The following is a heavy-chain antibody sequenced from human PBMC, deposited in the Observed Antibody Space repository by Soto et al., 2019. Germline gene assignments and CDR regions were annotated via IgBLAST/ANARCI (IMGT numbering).Heavy chain of an antibody. CDR1: GYTFTRNW. Sequence: GESLKISCKGSGYTFTRNWIGWVRQMPGKGLEWMGIIFPIDSDTRYSPSSQGQVTISADNSISSAYLQWSSLKASDTAIYYCATPGGRDFNAFDVWGQGTMVTVSS. CDR3: ATPGGRDFNAFDV. J-gene: IGHJ3*01. D-gene: IGHD2-21*02. CDR2: IFPIDSDT. V-gene: IGHV5-51*01.